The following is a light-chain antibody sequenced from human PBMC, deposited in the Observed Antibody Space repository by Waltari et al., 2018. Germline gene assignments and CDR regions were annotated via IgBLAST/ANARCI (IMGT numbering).Light chain of an antibody. Sequence: QSALTQPASVSGSPGQSITISCTGTSSDIGSYNFVSWYQQHPGQAPKLIIYDVNSRPSGVSTRFSGSKSGNTASLTISGLQAEDEADYYCSSYTSSITSIFGGGTKLTVL. CDR2: DVN. CDR1: SSDIGSYNF. V-gene: IGLV2-14*03. J-gene: IGLJ2*01. CDR3: SSYTSSITSI.